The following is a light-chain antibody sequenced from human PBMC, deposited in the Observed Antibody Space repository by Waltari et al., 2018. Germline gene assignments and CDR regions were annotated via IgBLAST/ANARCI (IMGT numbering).Light chain of an antibody. CDR1: QSISSW. CDR2: KAS. CDR3: QQYNSDWT. V-gene: IGKV1-5*03. J-gene: IGKJ1*01. Sequence: DIQMTQSPSTLSASVGDRVTITCRASQSISSWLAWYQQRPGKAPKLLIYKASTLESGVPSRVSGSGSGTEFTLTISSLQPDDFATYYCQQYNSDWTFGQGTKVEIK.